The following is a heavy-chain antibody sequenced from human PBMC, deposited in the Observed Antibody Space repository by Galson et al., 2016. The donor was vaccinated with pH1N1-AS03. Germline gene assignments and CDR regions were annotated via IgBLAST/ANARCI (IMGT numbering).Heavy chain of an antibody. D-gene: IGHD1-1*01. J-gene: IGHJ4*02. CDR2: TYYRSRWKN. CDR3: AGMQLGALHF. V-gene: IGHV6-1*01. Sequence: CAISGDSVSSNSAAWNWIRLSPSRGLEWLGRTYYRSRWKNDYAVSVKGRIIINPDTSKNQFSLQLNSVTLEDTAIYYCAGMQLGALHFWGRGTLVTVSS. CDR1: GDSVSSNSAA.